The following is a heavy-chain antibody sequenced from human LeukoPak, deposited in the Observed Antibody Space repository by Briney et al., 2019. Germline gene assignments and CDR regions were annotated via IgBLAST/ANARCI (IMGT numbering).Heavy chain of an antibody. Sequence: GGSLRLSWAASGFTFSSYAMSWVRQAPGKGLEWVSAISGSGGSTYYADSVKGRFTISRDNSKNTLYLQMNSLRAEDTAVYYCAKGGSGWPEYSQHWGQGTLVTVSS. D-gene: IGHD6-19*01. CDR2: ISGSGGST. J-gene: IGHJ1*01. V-gene: IGHV3-23*01. CDR3: AKGGSGWPEYSQH. CDR1: GFTFSSYA.